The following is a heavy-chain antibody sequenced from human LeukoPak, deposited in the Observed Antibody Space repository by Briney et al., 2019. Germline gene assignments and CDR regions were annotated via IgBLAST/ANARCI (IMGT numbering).Heavy chain of an antibody. CDR2: IIPIFGTA. CDR1: GGTFSSYA. CDR3: ARDSRYSSTYYMDV. Sequence: SSVKVSCKASGGTFSSYAISWVRQAPGQGLEWMGRIIPIFGTANYAQKFQGRVTITKDETPSPDYMERSSPRSEDTAVYLLARDSRYSSTYYMDVWGKGNTVTGSS. J-gene: IGHJ6*03. D-gene: IGHD6-13*01. V-gene: IGHV1-69*05.